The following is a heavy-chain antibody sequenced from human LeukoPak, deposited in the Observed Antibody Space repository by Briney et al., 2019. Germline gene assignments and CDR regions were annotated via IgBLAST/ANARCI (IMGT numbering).Heavy chain of an antibody. D-gene: IGHD5-18*01. CDR3: ASSAGGYSYGFPFDF. Sequence: ASVKVSCKASGYTFTGYYMHWVRQAPGQGLEWMGWINPNSGGTDYAQKFQGRITMTRDTSISTAYMELSRLRSDDTAVYHCASSAGGYSYGFPFDFWAQGTLVTVPS. CDR1: GYTFTGYY. J-gene: IGHJ4*02. CDR2: INPNSGGT. V-gene: IGHV1-2*02.